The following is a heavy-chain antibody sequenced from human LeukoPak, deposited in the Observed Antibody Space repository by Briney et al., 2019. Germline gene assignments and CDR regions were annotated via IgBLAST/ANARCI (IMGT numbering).Heavy chain of an antibody. V-gene: IGHV4-30-4*08. J-gene: IGHJ6*03. CDR2: IFCSGRT. CDR3: ARYYDILSYMDV. CDR1: NDSIISCHHY. D-gene: IGHD3-9*01. Sequence: SETLSLTXTVSNDSIISCHHYWSWIRQSPGKGLEWIGYIFCSGRTYYNPSLKSRLAMSIDTYTNQFSVKLSSVTVADTAVYFCARYYDILSYMDVWGKGITVTVSS.